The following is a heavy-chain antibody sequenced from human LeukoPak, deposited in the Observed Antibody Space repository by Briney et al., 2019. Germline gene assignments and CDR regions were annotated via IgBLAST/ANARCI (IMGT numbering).Heavy chain of an antibody. CDR2: INPSGGNT. CDR1: GYIFSSYY. D-gene: IGHD3-22*01. Sequence: ASVKVSCKASGYIFSSYYMHWVRQAPGQGLEWMGMINPSGGNTNYAQKFQGSVTMTRDTSTSTVYMELSSLRSEDTAVHYCARGYYYDSSRYLLGNWGQGTLVTVSS. J-gene: IGHJ4*02. CDR3: ARGYYYDSSRYLLGN. V-gene: IGHV1-46*01.